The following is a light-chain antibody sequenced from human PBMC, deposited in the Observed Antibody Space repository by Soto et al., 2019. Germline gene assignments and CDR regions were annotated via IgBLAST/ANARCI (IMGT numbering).Light chain of an antibody. CDR3: QKYKSWPIT. Sequence: VMTQSPATLSLSPGDRATLSCRASQSIGSTLAWYQQKTCQTPRLLIYDGSTRATGIPARLSGIGSGTEFTLIVSSLQSEDSAIYFCQKYKSWPITFGQGTRLEI. CDR2: DGS. CDR1: QSIGST. J-gene: IGKJ5*01. V-gene: IGKV3-15*01.